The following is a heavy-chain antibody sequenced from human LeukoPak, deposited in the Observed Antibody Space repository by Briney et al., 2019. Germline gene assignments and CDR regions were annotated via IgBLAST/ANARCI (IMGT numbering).Heavy chain of an antibody. D-gene: IGHD7-27*01. CDR1: GFLFDDYA. CDR2: ISRNSGGI. CDR3: AKGSGDGIYYYYMDV. V-gene: IGHV3-9*03. Sequence: PGRSLRLSCAASGFLFDDYAMHWVRQAPGKGLEWASSISRNSGGIAYVDSVKGRFTISRDNTKKSLYLQMNSLRPEDMALYYCAKGSGDGIYYYYMDVWGTGTMVTVSS. J-gene: IGHJ6*03.